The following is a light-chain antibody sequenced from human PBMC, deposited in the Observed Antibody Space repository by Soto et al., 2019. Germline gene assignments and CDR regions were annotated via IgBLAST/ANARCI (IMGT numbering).Light chain of an antibody. CDR3: QTWGTGPAV. CDR2: LNSDGSH. V-gene: IGLV4-69*01. CDR1: SGHSSYA. J-gene: IGLJ7*01. Sequence: QSVLTQSPSASASLGASVKLTCTLSSGHSSYAIAWHQQQPEKGPRYLMKLNSDGSHSKGDGIPDRFSGSSSGTERYLAISGLQSEDEADYSCQTWGTGPAVCGGGTQLTVL.